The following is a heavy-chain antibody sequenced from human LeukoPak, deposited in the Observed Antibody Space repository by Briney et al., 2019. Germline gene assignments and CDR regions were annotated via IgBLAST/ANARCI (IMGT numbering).Heavy chain of an antibody. CDR1: GYSLRSYY. Sequence: SGTLTLTCGASGYSLRSYYVHWIRQPPGKGLEWIGYIFYSGSTNYNPSLKSRVTISVDMSKNQVSLQLTFVTAADTAVEYCARACGGCGFYYFDYWGQGTLVIVSS. D-gene: IGHD2-15*01. CDR2: IFYSGST. J-gene: IGHJ4*02. CDR3: ARACGGCGFYYFDY. V-gene: IGHV4-59*08.